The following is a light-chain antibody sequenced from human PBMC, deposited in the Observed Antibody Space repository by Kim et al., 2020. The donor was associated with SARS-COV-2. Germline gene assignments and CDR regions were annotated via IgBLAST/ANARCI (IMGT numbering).Light chain of an antibody. V-gene: IGKV2-24*01. J-gene: IGKJ2*01. CDR3: MQATQFPYT. Sequence: QPASISCRSSQSLGYSDGNTVLSWLQQRPGQPPRRLIYQISSRFSGVPDRFSGSGAGTDFTLTISRVEAEDVGVYYCMQATQFPYTFGQGTKLEI. CDR2: QIS. CDR1: QSLGYSDGNTV.